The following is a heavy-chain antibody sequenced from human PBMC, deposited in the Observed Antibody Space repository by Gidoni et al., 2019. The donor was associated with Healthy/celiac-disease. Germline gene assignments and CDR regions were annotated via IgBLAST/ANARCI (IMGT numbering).Heavy chain of an antibody. V-gene: IGHV3-30-3*01. D-gene: IGHD6-6*01. J-gene: IGHJ3*02. Sequence: QVQLVESGGGVVQPGRSLGLSCSASGFTFRSYALHWVRQAPGKGLEWVAVISYDGSNKYYADSVKGRINIYRDNSKNTLYLQMNSLRAEDTAVYYCARDSQGRGSSRAARTRAFDIWGQGTMVTVSS. CDR2: ISYDGSNK. CDR3: ARDSQGRGSSRAARTRAFDI. CDR1: GFTFRSYA.